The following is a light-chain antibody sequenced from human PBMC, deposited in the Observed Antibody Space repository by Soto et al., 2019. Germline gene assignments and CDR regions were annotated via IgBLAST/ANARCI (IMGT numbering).Light chain of an antibody. Sequence: DIQMTQSPSTLSASVGDRVTITCRASESISNWLAWYQQKPGKAPNLLIYKASSLESGVPSRFSGSGSGTEFTLTIRSLQPDDFATYYCQQYNSYWWTFGQGTKV. V-gene: IGKV1-5*03. CDR1: ESISNW. CDR3: QQYNSYWWT. CDR2: KAS. J-gene: IGKJ1*01.